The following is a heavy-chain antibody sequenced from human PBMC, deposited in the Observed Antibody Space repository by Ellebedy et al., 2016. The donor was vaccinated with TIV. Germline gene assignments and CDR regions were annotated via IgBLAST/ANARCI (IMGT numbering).Heavy chain of an antibody. D-gene: IGHD3-10*01. J-gene: IGHJ5*02. Sequence: SETLSLTXTVSGGPISSSSYYWGWIRQPPGKGLERIGSIYYSGSTYYNPSLKSRVTISVDTSKNQFSLKLSSVTAADTAVYYCARRGYGSGRYNWFDPWGQGTLVTVSS. CDR3: ARRGYGSGRYNWFDP. CDR2: IYYSGST. CDR1: GGPISSSSYY. V-gene: IGHV4-39*01.